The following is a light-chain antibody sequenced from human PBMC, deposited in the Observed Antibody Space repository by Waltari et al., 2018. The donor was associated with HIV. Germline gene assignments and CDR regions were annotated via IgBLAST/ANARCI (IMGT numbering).Light chain of an antibody. CDR3: YSYAGSLL. CDR1: SSDVGGFNY. J-gene: IGLJ2*01. V-gene: IGLV2-11*01. Sequence: QSALTQPRSVSGSPGQAVHMSCPGGSSDVGGFNYVSWYQQHPTKAPKLIIYDVSERPSGVPDRFSGSKSGNRASLTISGLQAEDEADYYCYSYAGSLLFGGGTKLTVL. CDR2: DVS.